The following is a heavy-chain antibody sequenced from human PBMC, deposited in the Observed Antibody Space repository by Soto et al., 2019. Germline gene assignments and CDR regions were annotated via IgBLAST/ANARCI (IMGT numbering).Heavy chain of an antibody. Sequence: GGSLRLSCAASGFTFSSYGMHWVRQAPGKGLEWVSYISSTGTTIYYADSVRGRFTISRDNAKNSLFLQMNSLRAEDTAVYYCARDYDISWGQGTLVTSPQ. J-gene: IGHJ5*02. CDR3: ARDYDIS. CDR1: GFTFSSYG. CDR2: ISSTGTTI. D-gene: IGHD3-9*01. V-gene: IGHV3-48*01.